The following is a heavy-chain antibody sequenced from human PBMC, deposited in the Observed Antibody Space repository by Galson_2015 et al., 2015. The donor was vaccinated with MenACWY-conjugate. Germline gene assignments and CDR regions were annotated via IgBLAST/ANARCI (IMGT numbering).Heavy chain of an antibody. CDR1: GFTFSSYA. D-gene: IGHD5-12*01. J-gene: IGHJ4*02. Sequence: SLRLSCAASGFTFSSYAMTWVRQAPGKGLEWVSSISGGGGGTYYADSVRGRFTISRDNSKNTLYLQMNSLRAEDTSIYYCAKSRGTLYSGYPPDYWGQGALITVSS. CDR3: AKSRGTLYSGYPPDY. CDR2: ISGGGGGT. V-gene: IGHV3-23*01.